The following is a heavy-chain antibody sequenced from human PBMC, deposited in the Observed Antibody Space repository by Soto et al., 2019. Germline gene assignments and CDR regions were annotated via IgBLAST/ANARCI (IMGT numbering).Heavy chain of an antibody. Sequence: GESLKISCKGSGYSFTSYWIGWVRQMPGKGLEWMGIIYPGDSDTRNSPSFQGQVTISADKSISTAYLQWSSLKASDTAMYYCARAALEDLGGTTIFGVVGYYYGMDVWGQGTTVTVSS. V-gene: IGHV5-51*01. CDR1: GYSFTSYW. CDR2: IYPGDSDT. CDR3: ARAALEDLGGTTIFGVVGYYYGMDV. D-gene: IGHD3-3*01. J-gene: IGHJ6*02.